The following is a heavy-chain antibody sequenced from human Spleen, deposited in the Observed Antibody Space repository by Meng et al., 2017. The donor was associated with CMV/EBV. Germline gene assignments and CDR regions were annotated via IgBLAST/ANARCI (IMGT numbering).Heavy chain of an antibody. CDR1: DYS. CDR3: AREATYYYGSGRVLSAYYFDY. V-gene: IGHV3-11*04. Sequence: DYSLSWIRPAPGKVLEWVSYISSSGSTTYYADSVKGRFTISRDNAKNSLYLQMNSLRAEDTAVYYCAREATYYYGSGRVLSAYYFDYWSQGTLVTVSS. CDR2: ISSSGSTT. D-gene: IGHD3-10*01. J-gene: IGHJ4*02.